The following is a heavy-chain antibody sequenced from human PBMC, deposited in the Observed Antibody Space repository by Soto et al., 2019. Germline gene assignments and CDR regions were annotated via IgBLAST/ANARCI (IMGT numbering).Heavy chain of an antibody. CDR2: IIPIFGTA. Sequence: SVKVSCKASGGTFSSYAISWVRQAPGQGLEWMGGIIPIFGTANYAQKFQGRVTITADESTSTAYMELSSLRSEDTAVYYCARGLRFLEWLSLGNSYHYGMDVWGQGTTVTVSS. V-gene: IGHV1-69*13. D-gene: IGHD3-3*01. CDR1: GGTFSSYA. J-gene: IGHJ6*02. CDR3: ARGLRFLEWLSLGNSYHYGMDV.